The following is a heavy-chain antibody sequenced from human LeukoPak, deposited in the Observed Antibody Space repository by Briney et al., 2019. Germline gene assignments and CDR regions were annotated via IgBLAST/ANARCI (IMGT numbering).Heavy chain of an antibody. D-gene: IGHD4-17*01. CDR1: GFTFSSYS. CDR3: ALDYVDGLDYYYYMDV. J-gene: IGHJ6*03. V-gene: IGHV3-21*01. Sequence: PGGSLRLSCAASGFTFSSYSMNWVRQAPGKGLEWVSSISSSSSYIYYADSVKGRFTISRDNAKNSLYLQMNSLRAEDTAVYYCALDYVDGLDYYYYMDVWGKGTTVTVSS. CDR2: ISSSSSYI.